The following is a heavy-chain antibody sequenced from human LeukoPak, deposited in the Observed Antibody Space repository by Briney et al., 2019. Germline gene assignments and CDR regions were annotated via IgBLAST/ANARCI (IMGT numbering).Heavy chain of an antibody. Sequence: GGSPRLSCGASGLTFSSYWMHWVRQAPGKGLVWVSRINSDGSSTSYADSVKGRFTISRDNAKNTLYLQMNSLRAEDTAAYYCARGWDGSGWYGWFDPWGQGTLVTVSS. V-gene: IGHV3-74*01. CDR2: INSDGSST. J-gene: IGHJ5*02. D-gene: IGHD6-19*01. CDR1: GLTFSSYW. CDR3: ARGWDGSGWYGWFDP.